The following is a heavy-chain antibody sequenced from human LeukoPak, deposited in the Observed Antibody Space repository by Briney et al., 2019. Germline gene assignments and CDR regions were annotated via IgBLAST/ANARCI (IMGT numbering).Heavy chain of an antibody. CDR2: ISYDGSNK. D-gene: IGHD6-25*01. CDR3: AKGRLKLVDY. J-gene: IGHJ4*02. Sequence: GRPLRLSCAASGFTFSSYGMHWVRQAPGKGLEWVAVISYDGSNKYYADSVKGRFTISRDNSKNTLYLQMNSLRAEDTAVYYCAKGRLKLVDYWGQGTLVTVSS. V-gene: IGHV3-30*18. CDR1: GFTFSSYG.